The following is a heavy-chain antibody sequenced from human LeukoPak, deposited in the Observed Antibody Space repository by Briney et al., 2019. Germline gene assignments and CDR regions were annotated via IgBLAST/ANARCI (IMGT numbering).Heavy chain of an antibody. CDR3: ARLLGDSTIYDL. J-gene: IGHJ5*02. CDR2: IRQEGIER. CDR1: GFTFNRHW. V-gene: IGHV3-7*01. Sequence: GGSLRLSCAASGFTFNRHWMSWVRQAPGKGLEWVATIRQEGIERHYVDSVTGRFIISRDNTKNSLSLQMNSLRAEDTAIYYCARLLGDSTIYDLWGPGTQVTVSS. D-gene: IGHD3-16*01.